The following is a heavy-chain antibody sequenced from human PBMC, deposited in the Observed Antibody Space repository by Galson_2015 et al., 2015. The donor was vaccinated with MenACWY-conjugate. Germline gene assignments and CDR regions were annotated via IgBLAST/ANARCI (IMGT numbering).Heavy chain of an antibody. CDR3: AKRPATYYYDSSGYYWFDY. J-gene: IGHJ4*02. D-gene: IGHD3-22*01. Sequence: SLRLSCAASGFTFSSYAMSWVRQAPGKGLEWVSAISGRGGSTYYADSVKGRFTISRDNSKNTLYLQMNSLGAEDTAVYYCAKRPATYYYDSSGYYWFDYWGQGTLVTVSS. CDR1: GFTFSSYA. CDR2: ISGRGGST. V-gene: IGHV3-23*01.